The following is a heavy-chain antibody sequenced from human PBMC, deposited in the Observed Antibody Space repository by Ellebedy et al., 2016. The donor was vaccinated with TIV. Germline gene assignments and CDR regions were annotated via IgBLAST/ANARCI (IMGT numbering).Heavy chain of an antibody. Sequence: SETLSLTCAVYGGSFSGYYWSWIRQPPGKGLEWIGEINHSGSTNYNPSLKSRVTISVDTSKNQFSLKLSSVTAADTAVYYCARDGRGYFDLWGRGTLVTVSS. CDR1: GGSFSGYY. CDR2: INHSGST. J-gene: IGHJ2*01. V-gene: IGHV4-34*01. CDR3: ARDGRGYFDL.